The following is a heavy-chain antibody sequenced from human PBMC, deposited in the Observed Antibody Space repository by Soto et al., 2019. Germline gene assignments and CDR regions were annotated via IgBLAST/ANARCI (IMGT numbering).Heavy chain of an antibody. CDR1: GFTFSSYA. D-gene: IGHD2-15*01. Sequence: GGSLRLSCAASGFTFSSYAMSWVRQAPGKGLEWVSAISGSGGSTYYADSVKGRFTISRDNSKNTLYLQMNSLRAEDTAVYYCAKDEDPGVHGSLDYWGQGTLVTVSS. CDR2: ISGSGGST. CDR3: AKDEDPGVHGSLDY. J-gene: IGHJ4*02. V-gene: IGHV3-23*01.